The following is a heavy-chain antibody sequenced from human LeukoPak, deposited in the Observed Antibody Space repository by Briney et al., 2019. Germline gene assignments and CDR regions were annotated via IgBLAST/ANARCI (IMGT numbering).Heavy chain of an antibody. CDR2: INWHGGST. J-gene: IGHJ4*02. V-gene: IGHV3-20*04. D-gene: IGHD4-11*01. Sequence: PGGSLRLSCVASGFTFEDYGMSWVRQPAGKVLEWVLSINWHGGSTHYAESVKGRFTISRDNAKNSLFLQMNSLRAEDTALYYCARANYSPYYFDYWGQGTLVTVSS. CDR3: ARANYSPYYFDY. CDR1: GFTFEDYG.